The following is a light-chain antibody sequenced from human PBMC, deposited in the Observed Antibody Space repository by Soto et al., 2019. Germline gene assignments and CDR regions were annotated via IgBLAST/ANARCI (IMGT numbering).Light chain of an antibody. V-gene: IGKV1-33*01. CDR3: QQVHSYPLA. Sequence: DIQKTKCSSNLSACVGCRVPISCQASQDISNYLNWYQQKPGKAPKLLIYDASNLETGFPSRFRGCGSGLQFTLSFRSLLPDDFATYHCQQVHSYPLAIGGGTKVDIK. CDR2: DAS. CDR1: QDISNY. J-gene: IGKJ4*01.